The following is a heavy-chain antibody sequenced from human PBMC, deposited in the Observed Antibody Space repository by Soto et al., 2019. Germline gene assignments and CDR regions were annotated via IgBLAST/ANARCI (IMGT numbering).Heavy chain of an antibody. Sequence: EVQLLESGGGLVQPGGSLRLSCAASGFTFRTYAMNWVRQAPGKGLEWVSGISGTGGGTYYAGSVKGRFTISRENSKNTLYLQMNSLRAEDTAVYYCAKDRTVYYDFWSGPPSLDVWGQGTTVTVSS. CDR1: GFTFRTYA. J-gene: IGHJ6*02. CDR2: ISGTGGGT. D-gene: IGHD3-3*01. CDR3: AKDRTVYYDFWSGPPSLDV. V-gene: IGHV3-23*01.